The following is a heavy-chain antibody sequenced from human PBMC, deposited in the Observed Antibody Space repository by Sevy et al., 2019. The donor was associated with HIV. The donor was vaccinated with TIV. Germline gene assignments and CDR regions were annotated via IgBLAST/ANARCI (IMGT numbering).Heavy chain of an antibody. CDR1: GFTFSSYA. D-gene: IGHD5-12*01. V-gene: IGHV3-23*01. CDR3: AKDVEMATIKGNYFDY. Sequence: GGSLRLSCAASGFTFSSYAMSWVRQAPGKGLEWVSAISGSGGGKYYADSVKGRFTISRDNSKNTLYLQMNSLRAEDTAVYYCAKDVEMATIKGNYFDYWGQGTLVTVSS. J-gene: IGHJ4*02. CDR2: ISGSGGGK.